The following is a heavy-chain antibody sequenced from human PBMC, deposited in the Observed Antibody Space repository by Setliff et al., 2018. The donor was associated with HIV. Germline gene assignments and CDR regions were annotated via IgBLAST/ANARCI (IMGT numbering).Heavy chain of an antibody. V-gene: IGHV4-61*09. CDR1: GGSVNSGTYY. J-gene: IGHJ6*02. D-gene: IGHD4-17*01. CDR2: IHISGNT. Sequence: TLSLTCTVSGGSVNSGTYYWNWIRQPAGKGLEWIGHIHISGNTNYNPSLKSRVTISLDTSKNHFSLNLTSMTAADTAVYYCASYGGTATFYYGMDVWGQGTTVTVSS. CDR3: ASYGGTATFYYGMDV.